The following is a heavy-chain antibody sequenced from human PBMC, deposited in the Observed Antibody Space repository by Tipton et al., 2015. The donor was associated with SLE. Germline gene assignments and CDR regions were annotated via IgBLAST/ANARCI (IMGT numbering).Heavy chain of an antibody. D-gene: IGHD3-16*01. CDR1: GGTFGSSA. V-gene: IGHV1-69*01. Sequence: QSGAEVKKPGSSVKASCKASGGTFGSSAISWVRQAPGQGLEWMGGIIPMFGARTYAQKFQGRVTLTAEESTSTAFMELTSLTSEDTAVYFCASAVASGGSHIYYYDSWGQGTLVTVSS. J-gene: IGHJ4*02. CDR2: IIPMFGAR. CDR3: ASAVASGGSHIYYYDS.